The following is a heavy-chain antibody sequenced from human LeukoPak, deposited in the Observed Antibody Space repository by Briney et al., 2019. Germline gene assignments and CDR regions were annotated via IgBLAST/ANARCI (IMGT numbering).Heavy chain of an antibody. Sequence: GGSLRLSCTASGFSFSSYGMHWVRQAPGKGLEGVAVLWSDGSNKYYTESVKGRFTISRDNSKNTLYLQMNSLRAEDTAVYYCARRLYCSGSSCHTGPDAFDIWGQGTMVTVSS. V-gene: IGHV3-33*03. CDR1: GFSFSSYG. D-gene: IGHD2-15*01. CDR2: LWSDGSNK. CDR3: ARRLYCSGSSCHTGPDAFDI. J-gene: IGHJ3*02.